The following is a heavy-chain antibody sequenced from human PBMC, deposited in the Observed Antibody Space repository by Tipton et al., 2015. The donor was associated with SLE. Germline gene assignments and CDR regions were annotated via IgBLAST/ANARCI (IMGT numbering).Heavy chain of an antibody. V-gene: IGHV4-59*01. D-gene: IGHD4-11*01. CDR3: ARDGDYSDSIYKWFDP. CDR1: GASISSYS. CDR2: IYDSGST. J-gene: IGHJ5*02. Sequence: TLSLTCTVSGASISSYSWSWIRQPPGKGLEWIGYIYDSGSTNYNPSLKSRVTISVDTSKNQFSLKLSSVTAADTAVYYCARDGDYSDSIYKWFDPWGQGTLVTVSS.